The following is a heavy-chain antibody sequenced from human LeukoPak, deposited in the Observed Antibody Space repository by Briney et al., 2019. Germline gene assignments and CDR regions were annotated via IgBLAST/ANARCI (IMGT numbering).Heavy chain of an antibody. Sequence: PGGSLRLSCAASGFTFTVYAMIWVRQAPGKGLEWVSVISGSGTTSYYADSVKGRFTISRDNSKNTLDLQMNSLRAEDTALYYCARGLTAISFIDYWGQGTLVTVPS. D-gene: IGHD2-21*02. CDR1: GFTFTVYA. CDR2: ISGSGTTS. V-gene: IGHV3-23*01. CDR3: ARGLTAISFIDY. J-gene: IGHJ4*02.